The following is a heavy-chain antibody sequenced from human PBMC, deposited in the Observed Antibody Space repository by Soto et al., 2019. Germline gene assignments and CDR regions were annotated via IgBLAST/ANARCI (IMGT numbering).Heavy chain of an antibody. CDR1: GYTFTGYY. V-gene: IGHV1-2*02. Sequence: QVQLVQSGAEVKKPGASVKVSCKGSGYTFTGYYIHWVRQAPGQGLEWMGYINPNSGGTNYAQKFQGRVTMTRDTSISTVYMELSRLRSDDTAVYWCATDQENYYQSSGYYYAYGGQGTLVSVSS. J-gene: IGHJ4*02. CDR3: ATDQENYYQSSGYYYAY. D-gene: IGHD3-22*01. CDR2: INPNSGGT.